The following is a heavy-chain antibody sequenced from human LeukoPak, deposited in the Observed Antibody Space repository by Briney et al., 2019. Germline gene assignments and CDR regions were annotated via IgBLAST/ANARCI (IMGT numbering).Heavy chain of an antibody. CDR2: IYDSGVT. Sequence: PSETLSLTCTVSGGSISSYYWSWIRQPPGKGLEWIGYIYDSGVTNYNHSLHSRLTISVDTSKNQFSLKLSSVTAADTAVYYCARAPPVGEDYYYYYYMDVWGKGTTVTVSS. CDR1: GGSISSYY. V-gene: IGHV4-59*01. D-gene: IGHD3-3*01. CDR3: ARAPPVGEDYYYYYYMDV. J-gene: IGHJ6*03.